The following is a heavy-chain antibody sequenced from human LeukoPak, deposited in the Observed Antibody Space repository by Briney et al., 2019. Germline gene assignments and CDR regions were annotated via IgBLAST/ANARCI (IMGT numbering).Heavy chain of an antibody. CDR3: ASPVYGSGSFRFDP. Sequence: SETLSLTCGIYGGSLSAYHWSWIRQPPGKGLEWIGEINHIGSTNYNPSLKSRVTISVDTSKNQFSLKLSSVTAADTAVYYCASPVYGSGSFRFDPWGQGTLVTVSS. D-gene: IGHD3-10*01. CDR1: GGSLSAYH. J-gene: IGHJ5*02. V-gene: IGHV4-34*01. CDR2: INHIGST.